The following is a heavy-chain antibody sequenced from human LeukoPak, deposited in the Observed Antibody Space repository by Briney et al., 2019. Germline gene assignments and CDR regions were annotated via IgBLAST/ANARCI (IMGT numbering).Heavy chain of an antibody. CDR3: ARTWIQLWFDAFDI. V-gene: IGHV1-46*01. J-gene: IGHJ3*02. D-gene: IGHD5-18*01. Sequence: ASVEVSCKASGYTFTSYYMHWVRQAPGQGLEWMGIINPSGGSTSYAQKFQGRVTMTRDTSTSTVYMELSRLRSDDTAVYYCARTWIQLWFDAFDIWGQGTMVTVSS. CDR1: GYTFTSYY. CDR2: INPSGGST.